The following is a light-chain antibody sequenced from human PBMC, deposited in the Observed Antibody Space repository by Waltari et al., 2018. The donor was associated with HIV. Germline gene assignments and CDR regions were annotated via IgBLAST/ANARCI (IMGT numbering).Light chain of an antibody. CDR1: SSNIGSNI. V-gene: IGLV1-44*01. Sequence: QSVLTQPPSASGTPGQRVSISCSGSSSNIGSNIVNWSQQLPGTAPKLLIYSNNQRPSWVPDRFSGSKSGTSASLAISGLQSEDDADYYCAAWDDSLKAWVFGGGTKLTVL. CDR2: SNN. CDR3: AAWDDSLKAWV. J-gene: IGLJ3*02.